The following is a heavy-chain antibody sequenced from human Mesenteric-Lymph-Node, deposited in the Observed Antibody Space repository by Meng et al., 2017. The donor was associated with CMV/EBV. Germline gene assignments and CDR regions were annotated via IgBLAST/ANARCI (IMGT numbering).Heavy chain of an antibody. Sequence: ASVKVSCKASGYTFTSSGISWVRQAPGQGLGWMGWISAYNGNTNYAQKLQGRVTMTTDTSTSTAYMELRSLRSDDTAVYYCAREPPMTTVTGYFQHWGQGTLVTVSS. CDR1: GYTFTSSG. J-gene: IGHJ1*01. D-gene: IGHD4-17*01. CDR3: AREPPMTTVTGYFQH. CDR2: ISAYNGNT. V-gene: IGHV1-18*01.